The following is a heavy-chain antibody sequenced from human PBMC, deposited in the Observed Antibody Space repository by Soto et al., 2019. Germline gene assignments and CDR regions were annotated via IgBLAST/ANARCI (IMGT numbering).Heavy chain of an antibody. D-gene: IGHD1-1*01. CDR2: VHISGHS. CDR3: ARVRQGCSANNCYFDP. Sequence: SETLSITCTLSVFSFSAPYWWNWVRQSPDKGLEWIAEVHISGHSNYNPSLRSRVSVSIDSSKNQFYVNLNSVTAADTAIYYCARVRQGCSANNCYFDPWGQGTQVTVSS. CDR1: VFSFSAPYW. V-gene: IGHV4-4*02. J-gene: IGHJ5*01.